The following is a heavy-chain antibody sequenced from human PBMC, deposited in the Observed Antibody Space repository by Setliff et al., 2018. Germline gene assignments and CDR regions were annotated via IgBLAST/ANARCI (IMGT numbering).Heavy chain of an antibody. J-gene: IGHJ4*02. CDR1: GGSISSSSYY. CDR2: IYYSGST. CDR3: ARGRIAAALYYFDY. D-gene: IGHD6-13*01. Sequence: SETLSLTCTVSGGSISSSSYYWGWIRQPPGKGLEWIGSIYYSGSTYYTPSLKSRVTISVDTSRNQFSLKLSSVTAADTAVYYCARGRIAAALYYFDYWGQGTLVTVSS. V-gene: IGHV4-39*01.